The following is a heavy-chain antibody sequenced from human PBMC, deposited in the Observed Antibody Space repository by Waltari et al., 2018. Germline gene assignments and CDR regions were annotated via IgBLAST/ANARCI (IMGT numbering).Heavy chain of an antibody. J-gene: IGHJ4*02. V-gene: IGHV4-59*01. CDR2: IYYSGST. Sequence: QVQLQESGPGLVKPSETLSLTCTVSGGSISSYYWSWIRQPPGKGLEWIGYIYYSGSTNYNPSLKSRVTISVDTSKNQFSLKLSSVTAADTAVYYCARAGHYDFWSGPIEGPFDYWGQGTLVTVSS. CDR1: GGSISSYY. CDR3: ARAGHYDFWSGPIEGPFDY. D-gene: IGHD3-3*01.